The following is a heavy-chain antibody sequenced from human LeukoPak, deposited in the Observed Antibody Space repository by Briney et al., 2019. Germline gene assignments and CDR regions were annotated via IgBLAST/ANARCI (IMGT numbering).Heavy chain of an antibody. V-gene: IGHV3-21*01. CDR3: ARESCGGDCYSEAHAFDI. CDR1: GFTFSSYS. CDR2: ISSSSSYI. J-gene: IGHJ3*02. Sequence: GGSLRLSCAASGFTFSSYSMNWVRQAPGKGLEWVSSISSSSSYIYYADSVKGRFTISRDNAKNSLYLQMNSLRAEDTAVYYCARESCGGDCYSEAHAFDIWGQGTMVTVSS. D-gene: IGHD2-21*02.